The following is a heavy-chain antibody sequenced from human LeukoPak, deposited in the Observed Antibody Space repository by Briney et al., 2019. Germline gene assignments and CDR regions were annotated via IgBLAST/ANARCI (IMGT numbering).Heavy chain of an antibody. D-gene: IGHD3-10*01. V-gene: IGHV6-1*01. CDR3: ARTSITETNYYGSGSYVDQYYFDY. CDR1: GDSVFSNSAA. CDR2: TYYRFKWYN. Sequence: SQTLSRTCAISGDSVFSNSAAWNWIRQSPSGGREWLGRTYYRFKWYNDYAVSVKSRITINPDTSKNQFSLQLNSVTPEDTAVYYCARTSITETNYYGSGSYVDQYYFDYWGQGTLVTVSS. J-gene: IGHJ4*02.